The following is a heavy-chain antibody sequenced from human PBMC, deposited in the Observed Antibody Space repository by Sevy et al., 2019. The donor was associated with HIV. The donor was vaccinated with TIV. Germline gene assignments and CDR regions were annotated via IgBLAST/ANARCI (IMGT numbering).Heavy chain of an antibody. D-gene: IGHD3-3*01. CDR2: ISSSGSTI. CDR3: ARFSQAMPLRPTFNDSFDI. V-gene: IGHV3-11*01. Sequence: GRSLRLSCAASGFTFSDYYMSWIRQAPGKGLEWVSYISSSGSTIYYADSVKGRFTISRDNAKNSLYRQMNSLRAEDTAVYYCARFSQAMPLRPTFNDSFDIWGKGTMVTVSS. J-gene: IGHJ3*02. CDR1: GFTFSDYY.